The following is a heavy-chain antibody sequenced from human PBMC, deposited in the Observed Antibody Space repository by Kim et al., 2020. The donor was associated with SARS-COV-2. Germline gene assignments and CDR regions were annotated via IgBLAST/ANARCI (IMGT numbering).Heavy chain of an antibody. J-gene: IGHJ4*02. D-gene: IGHD3-10*01. V-gene: IGHV3-33*01. CDR3: ARGQIFYGSGSLAGY. Sequence: GGSLRLSCAASGFTFSSYGMHWVRQAPGKGLEWVAVIWYDGSNKYYADSVKGRFTISRDNSKNTLYLQMNSLRAEDTAVYYCARGQIFYGSGSLAGYWGQGTLVTVSS. CDR1: GFTFSSYG. CDR2: IWYDGSNK.